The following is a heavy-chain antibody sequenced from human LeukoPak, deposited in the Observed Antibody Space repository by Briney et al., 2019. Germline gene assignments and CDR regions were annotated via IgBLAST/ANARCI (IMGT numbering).Heavy chain of an antibody. V-gene: IGHV4-59*08. CDR3: ARFPYGYRGDY. D-gene: IGHD5-24*01. CDR2: VHYSGST. J-gene: IGHJ4*02. Sequence: SVTLSLTCTVSGDSISSYYWSWIRQLPGKGLEWIGFVHYSGSTNYNPSLMSRVTISLDTSKNQFSLKLLSVTAADTAVYYCARFPYGYRGDYWGQGTPVTVSS. CDR1: GDSISSYY.